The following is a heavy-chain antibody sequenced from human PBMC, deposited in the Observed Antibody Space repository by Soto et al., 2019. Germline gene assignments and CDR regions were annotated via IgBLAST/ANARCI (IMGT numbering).Heavy chain of an antibody. J-gene: IGHJ4*02. CDR3: AKDLSSGYFDY. V-gene: IGHV3-30*18. CDR2: ISYDGSNK. Sequence: QVQLVESVGGVVQPGRSLRLSCAASGFTFSSYGMHWVRQAPGKGLEWVAVISYDGSNKYYADSVKGRFTISRDNSKNTLYLQMNSLRAEDTAVYYCAKDLSSGYFDYWGQGTLVTVSS. CDR1: GFTFSSYG. D-gene: IGHD6-25*01.